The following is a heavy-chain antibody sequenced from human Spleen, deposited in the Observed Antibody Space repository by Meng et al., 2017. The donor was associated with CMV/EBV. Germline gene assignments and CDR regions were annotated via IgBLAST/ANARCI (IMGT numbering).Heavy chain of an antibody. CDR2: IKSKTDGGTT. D-gene: IGHD6-19*01. J-gene: IGHJ6*02. V-gene: IGHV3-15*01. CDR3: TTGAVAGGTYYYYGMDV. CDR1: GFTFSNAW. Sequence: GESLKISCAASGFTFSNAWMSWVRQAPGKGLEWVGRIKSKTDGGTTDYAAPVKGRFTISRDDSKNTLYLQMNSLKTEDTAVYYRTTGAVAGGTYYYYGMDVWGQGTTVTVSS.